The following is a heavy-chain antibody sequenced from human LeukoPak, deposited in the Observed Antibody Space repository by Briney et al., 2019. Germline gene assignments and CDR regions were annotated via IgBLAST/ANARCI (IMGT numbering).Heavy chain of an antibody. V-gene: IGHV5-10-1*01. CDR2: TDPSDSYT. CDR3: ASLVVTGTYYFDY. CDR1: RDSFSSHW. D-gene: IGHD2-21*02. J-gene: IGHJ4*02. Sequence: GESLKISCKGSRDSFSSHWISWVRQMPGKGLEWMGRTDPSDSYTSYSPSFQGHVTISAEKSISTAYLQWSTLEASDTAMYYCASLVVTGTYYFDYWGQGNLVTVSS.